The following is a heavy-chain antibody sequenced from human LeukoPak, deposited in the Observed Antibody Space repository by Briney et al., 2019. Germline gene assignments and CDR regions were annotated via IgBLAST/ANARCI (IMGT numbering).Heavy chain of an antibody. CDR3: AKLSDSSGSFDY. V-gene: IGHV1-2*02. CDR1: GYTFTGYY. Sequence: GASVKVSCKASGYTFTGYYMHWVRQAPGQGLEWMGWINPNSGGTNYAQKLQGRVTMTRDTSISTAYMELSRLRSDDTAVYYCAKLSDSSGSFDYWGQGTLVTVSS. CDR2: INPNSGGT. J-gene: IGHJ4*02. D-gene: IGHD3-22*01.